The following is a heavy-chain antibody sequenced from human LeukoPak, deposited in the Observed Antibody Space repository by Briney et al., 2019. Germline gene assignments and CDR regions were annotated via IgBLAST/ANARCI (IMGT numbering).Heavy chain of an antibody. V-gene: IGHV3-21*01. J-gene: IGHJ3*02. D-gene: IGHD3-22*01. CDR1: GFTFSSYS. CDR3: ASQGIVVVTYDAFDI. CDR2: ISSSSSYI. Sequence: AGGSLRLSCAASGFTFSSYSMNWVRQAPGKGLEWVSSISSSSSYIYYVDSVKGRFTISRDNAKNSLYLQMNSLRAEDTAVYYCASQGIVVVTYDAFDIWGQGTMVTVSS.